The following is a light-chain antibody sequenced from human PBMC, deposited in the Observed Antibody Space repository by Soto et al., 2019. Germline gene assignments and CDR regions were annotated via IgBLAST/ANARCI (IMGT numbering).Light chain of an antibody. Sequence: DIQATQSRSTQSASVGDRVTITCRASQPISTWLAWYQEQSAKAPMLLISAASSLAGGLPSRFSGSGSGTEFALTISRLPPDAFATYCCPQYNYYRPTIVPGPKVDSK. CDR1: QPISTW. J-gene: IGKJ1*01. CDR3: PQYNYYRPT. CDR2: AAS. V-gene: IGKV1-5*01.